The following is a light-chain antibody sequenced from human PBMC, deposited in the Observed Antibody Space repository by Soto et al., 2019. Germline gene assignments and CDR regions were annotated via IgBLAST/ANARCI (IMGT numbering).Light chain of an antibody. CDR1: SSDVGGYNY. V-gene: IGLV2-14*01. J-gene: IGLJ1*01. CDR2: EVS. CDR3: NSYTSSSTFV. Sequence: QSVLTQPASVSGSPGQSITISCTGTSSDVGGYNYVSWYQQHPGKAPKLMIYEVSNRPSGVSNRFSGSRSGNTASLTISGLQTEDDAEYYCNSYTSSSTFVFGTGTKVTVL.